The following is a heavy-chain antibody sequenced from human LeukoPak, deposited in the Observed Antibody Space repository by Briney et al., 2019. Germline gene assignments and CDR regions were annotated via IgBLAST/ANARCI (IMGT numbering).Heavy chain of an antibody. V-gene: IGHV4-59*01. CDR3: PRGRGDSYGSDY. CDR2: IYYSGST. Sequence: SETLSLTCTVSGGSISSYYWSWIRQPPGKGLEWIGYIYYSGSTNYNPSLKSRVTISVDTSKNQFSLKLSSVTAADTAVYYCPRGRGDSYGSDYWGQGTLVTVSS. CDR1: GGSISSYY. D-gene: IGHD5-18*01. J-gene: IGHJ4*02.